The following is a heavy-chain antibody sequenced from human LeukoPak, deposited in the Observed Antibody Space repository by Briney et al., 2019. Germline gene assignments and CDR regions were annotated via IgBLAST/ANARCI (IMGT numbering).Heavy chain of an antibody. Sequence: SETLSITCAVYGGSFSGYYWSWIRQPPGKGLEWIGEINHSGSTNYNPSLKSRVTISVDTSKNQFSLKLSSVTAADTAVYYCARGGYYYDSSGYSYWGQGTLVTVSS. D-gene: IGHD3-22*01. CDR3: ARGGYYYDSSGYSY. CDR2: INHSGST. CDR1: GGSFSGYY. V-gene: IGHV4-34*01. J-gene: IGHJ4*02.